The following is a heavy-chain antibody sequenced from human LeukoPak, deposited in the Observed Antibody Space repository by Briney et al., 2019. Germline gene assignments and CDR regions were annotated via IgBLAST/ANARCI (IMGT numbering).Heavy chain of an antibody. J-gene: IGHJ5*02. Sequence: PSGTLSLTCAVSGGSISSSNWWSWIRQPPGKGLEWIGEINHSGSTNYNPSLKSRVTISVDTSKNQFSLKLSSVTAADTAVYYCARAFTYYYGSGSYYPRRFDPWGQGTLVTVSS. V-gene: IGHV4-4*02. D-gene: IGHD3-10*01. CDR1: GGSISSSNW. CDR3: ARAFTYYYGSGSYYPRRFDP. CDR2: INHSGST.